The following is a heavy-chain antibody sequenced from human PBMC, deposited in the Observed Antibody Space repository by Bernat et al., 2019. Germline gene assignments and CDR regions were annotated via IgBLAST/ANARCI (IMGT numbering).Heavy chain of an antibody. CDR1: GGSISSGDYY. V-gene: IGHV4-30-4*01. D-gene: IGHD3-3*01. J-gene: IGHJ4*02. Sequence: QVQLQESGPGLVKPSQTLSLTCTVSGGSISSGDYYWSWIRQPPGKGLEWIGYIYYSGSTYYNPSLKSRVTISVDTSKNQFSRKLSSVTAADTAVYYCARAQYYDFWSGYFYGYYFDYWGQGTLVTVSS. CDR3: ARAQYYDFWSGYFYGYYFDY. CDR2: IYYSGST.